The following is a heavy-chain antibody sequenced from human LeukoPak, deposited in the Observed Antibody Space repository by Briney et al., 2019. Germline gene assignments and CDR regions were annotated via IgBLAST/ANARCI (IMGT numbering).Heavy chain of an antibody. CDR1: GYTFTSYD. CDR2: MNPNSGNT. J-gene: IGHJ5*02. Sequence: VASVKVSCKASGYTFTSYDINWVRQATGQGLEWMGWMNPNSGNTGYAQKFQGRVTMTRNTSISTAYMELSSLRSEDTVFFSSRRRHTRYNWFDPWGREPWSPSPQ. CDR3: RRRHTRYNWFDP. D-gene: IGHD6-13*01. V-gene: IGHV1-8*01.